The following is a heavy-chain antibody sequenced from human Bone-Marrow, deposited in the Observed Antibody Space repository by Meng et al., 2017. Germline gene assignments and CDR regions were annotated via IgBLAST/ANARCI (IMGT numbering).Heavy chain of an antibody. CDR2: INPNSGGT. D-gene: IGHD5-18*01. CDR3: AIGEGDTAMTGAFDI. Sequence: ASVKVSCKASGYTFTGYYMHWVRQAPGQGLEWMGRINPNSGGTNYAQKFQGRVTMTRDTSISTAYMELSRLRSDDTAVYYCAIGEGDTAMTGAFDIWGQGTMVTVSS. CDR1: GYTFTGYY. J-gene: IGHJ3*02. V-gene: IGHV1-2*06.